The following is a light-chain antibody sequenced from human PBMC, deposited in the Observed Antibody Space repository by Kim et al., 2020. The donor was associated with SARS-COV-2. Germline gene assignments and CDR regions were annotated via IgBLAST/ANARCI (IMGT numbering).Light chain of an antibody. CDR2: EDN. J-gene: IGLJ2*01. Sequence: NFMLTQPHSVSESPGNTVTISCTRSSGSIVSNYVQWYQQRPGSAPTTVIYEDNQRRSGVPDRFSGSIDSSSNSASLTISGLKTEDEAGYYCQSYDNNIVIFGGGTQLTVL. CDR3: QSYDNNIVI. V-gene: IGLV6-57*03. CDR1: SGSIVSNY.